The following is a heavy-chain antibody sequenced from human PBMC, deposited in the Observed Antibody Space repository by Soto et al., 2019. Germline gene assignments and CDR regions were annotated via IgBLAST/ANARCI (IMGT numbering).Heavy chain of an antibody. D-gene: IGHD1-1*01. V-gene: IGHV1-2*02. CDR2: INPNSGGT. Sequence: VKVSCKASGYTFTGYYMHWVRQAPGQGLEWMGWINPNSGGTNYAQKFQGRVTMTRDTSISTAYMELSRLRSDDTAVYYCAAGNLDYYYYYGMDVWGQGTTVTVSS. J-gene: IGHJ6*02. CDR3: AAGNLDYYYYYGMDV. CDR1: GYTFTGYY.